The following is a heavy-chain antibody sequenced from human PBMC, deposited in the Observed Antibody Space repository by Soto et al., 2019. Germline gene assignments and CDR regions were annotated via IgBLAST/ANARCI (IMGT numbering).Heavy chain of an antibody. J-gene: IGHJ4*02. CDR1: GFVFSSYA. Sequence: EVQLLESGGGLVQPGGSLRLSCAASGFVFSSYAMSWVRQAPRKGLEWVSTISGSGGNTYYADSVKGRFTISRDNSKNTLYLQMNSLRAEDTALYYCAKDPRVHYYGSGSSSYWGQGTLVTVSS. CDR2: ISGSGGNT. V-gene: IGHV3-23*01. CDR3: AKDPRVHYYGSGSSSY. D-gene: IGHD3-10*01.